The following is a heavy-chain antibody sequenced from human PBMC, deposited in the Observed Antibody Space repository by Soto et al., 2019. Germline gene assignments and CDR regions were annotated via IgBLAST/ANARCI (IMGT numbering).Heavy chain of an antibody. J-gene: IGHJ3*02. Sequence: GGSLRLSCAASGFTFSSYSMNWVRQAPGKGLEWVSSISSSSSYIYYADSVKGRFTISRDNAKNSLYLQMNSLRAEDTAVYYCARVGKLRGAITGTTADAFDIWGQGTMVTVSS. V-gene: IGHV3-21*01. D-gene: IGHD1-7*01. CDR1: GFTFSSYS. CDR3: ARVGKLRGAITGTTADAFDI. CDR2: ISSSSSYI.